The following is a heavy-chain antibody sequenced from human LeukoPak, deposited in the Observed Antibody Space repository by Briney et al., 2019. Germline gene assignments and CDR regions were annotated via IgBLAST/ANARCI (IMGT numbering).Heavy chain of an antibody. D-gene: IGHD4-17*01. CDR2: IYSDGRT. J-gene: IGHJ1*01. V-gene: IGHV3-53*05. Sequence: PGGSLRLSCAASGFTVSNKYMTWVRQAPGKGLEWVSLIYSDGRTYYADSVKGRCTISRDNSKNTLYLQMNSLRAEDTAVYYCAKENYGDSTGGRFQHWGQGTLVTVSS. CDR3: AKENYGDSTGGRFQH. CDR1: GFTVSNKY.